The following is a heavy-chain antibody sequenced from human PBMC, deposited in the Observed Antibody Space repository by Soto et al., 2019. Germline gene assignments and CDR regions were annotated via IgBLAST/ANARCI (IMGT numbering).Heavy chain of an antibody. Sequence: QVQLVESGGGLVKPGGSLRLSCAASGLSFSDSYMSWVRQAPGKGLEWVSYISGTSGYTGYADSVKGRFTISRDNAKNSLYLQMNSLRVEDTAGYYCARDRGGYGPPDVWGQGTTVTVSS. CDR3: ARDRGGYGPPDV. D-gene: IGHD3-10*01. V-gene: IGHV3-11*06. CDR1: GLSFSDSY. J-gene: IGHJ6*02. CDR2: ISGTSGYT.